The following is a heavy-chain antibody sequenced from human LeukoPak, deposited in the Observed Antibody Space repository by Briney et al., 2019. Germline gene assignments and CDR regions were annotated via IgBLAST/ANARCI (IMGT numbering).Heavy chain of an antibody. Sequence: GGSLRLSCAASGFTFSSYSMNWVRQAPGKGLEWVSSISSSSSYMYYADSVKGRFTISRDNAKNSLYLQMNSLRAEDTAVYYCARDMYYYGSGSDYWGQGTLVTVSS. CDR3: ARDMYYYGSGSDY. CDR1: GFTFSSYS. CDR2: ISSSSSYM. V-gene: IGHV3-21*01. D-gene: IGHD3-10*01. J-gene: IGHJ4*02.